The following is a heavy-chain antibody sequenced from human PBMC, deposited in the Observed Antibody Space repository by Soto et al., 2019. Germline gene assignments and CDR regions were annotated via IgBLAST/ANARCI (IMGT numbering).Heavy chain of an antibody. CDR2: ISSSSSYI. D-gene: IGHD2-8*01. Sequence: PGGSLRLSCAASGFTFSSYSMSWVRQAPGKGLEWVSSISSSSSYIYYADSVKGRFTISRDNAKNSLYLQMNSLRAEDTAVYYCASWEYCTNGVCGRADGMDVWGQGTTVTVSS. CDR3: ASWEYCTNGVCGRADGMDV. CDR1: GFTFSSYS. V-gene: IGHV3-21*01. J-gene: IGHJ6*02.